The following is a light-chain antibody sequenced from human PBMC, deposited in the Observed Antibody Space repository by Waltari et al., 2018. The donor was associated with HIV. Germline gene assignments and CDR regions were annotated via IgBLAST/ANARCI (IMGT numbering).Light chain of an antibody. Sequence: QSALTQPPSASGSPGQSVTISCTGTSSDVGGDTYVSWYQQHPGKAPKLIIYEVRKRPSGVPDRFSGSKSGTSASLAISGLQSEDEADYFCAAWDDSLNGLWVFGGGTKLTVL. V-gene: IGLV2-8*01. CDR3: AAWDDSLNGLWV. CDR2: EVR. CDR1: SSDVGGDTY. J-gene: IGLJ3*02.